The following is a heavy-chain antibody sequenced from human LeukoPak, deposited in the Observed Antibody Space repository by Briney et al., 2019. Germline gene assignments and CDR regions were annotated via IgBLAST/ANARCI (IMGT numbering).Heavy chain of an antibody. CDR2: INHSGST. D-gene: IGHD3-10*01. J-gene: IGHJ6*04. Sequence: SETLSLTCAVYGGSFSGYYWSWIRQPPGKGLEWIGEINHSGSTKYNPSLKSRVTISLDTFKKQLPLKPRTVTRADTAVYYCARGLRLVRGAHNGMDVWGKGTTVTVSS. CDR1: GGSFSGYY. V-gene: IGHV4-34*01. CDR3: ARGLRLVRGAHNGMDV.